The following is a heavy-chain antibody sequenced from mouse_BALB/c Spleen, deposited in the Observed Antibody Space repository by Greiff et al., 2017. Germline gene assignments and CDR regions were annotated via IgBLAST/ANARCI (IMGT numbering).Heavy chain of an antibody. CDR1: GFSLTSYG. Sequence: VQLQESGPGLVAPSQSLSITCTVSGFSLTSYGVHWVRQPPGKGLEWLGVIWAGGSTNYNSALMSRLSISKDNSKSQVFLKMNSLQTDDTAMYYCAREDYYGSSYGYFDVWGAGTTVTVSS. CDR2: IWAGGST. J-gene: IGHJ1*01. CDR3: AREDYYGSSYGYFDV. D-gene: IGHD1-1*01. V-gene: IGHV2-9*02.